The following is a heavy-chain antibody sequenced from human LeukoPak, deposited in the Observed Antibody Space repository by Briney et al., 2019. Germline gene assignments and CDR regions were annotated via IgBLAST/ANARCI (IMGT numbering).Heavy chain of an antibody. J-gene: IGHJ4*02. D-gene: IGHD6-13*01. CDR2: ISSSSSYI. CDR1: GFSFSSYG. V-gene: IGHV3-21*01. CDR3: ARDGYSSSWPDY. Sequence: PGGSLRLSCAASGFSFSSYGMHWVRQAPGKGLEWVSSISSSSSYIYYADSVKGRFTISRDNAKNSLYLQMNSLRAEDTAVYYCARDGYSSSWPDYWGQGTLVTVSS.